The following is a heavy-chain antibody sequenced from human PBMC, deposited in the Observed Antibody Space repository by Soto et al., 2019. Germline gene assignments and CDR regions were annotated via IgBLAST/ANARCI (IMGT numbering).Heavy chain of an antibody. V-gene: IGHV4-31*03. J-gene: IGHJ4*02. Sequence: QVQLQESGPGLVKPSQTLSLTCTVSGGSISSGGYYWSWIRQHPGKGLEWIGYIYYSGSTHYNPSLQSRVTVAVDTSKNQFSLKLSSVTAADTAVYYCARDSVPDYPPRYWGQGTLVTVSS. D-gene: IGHD5-12*01. CDR2: IYYSGST. CDR1: GGSISSGGYY. CDR3: ARDSVPDYPPRY.